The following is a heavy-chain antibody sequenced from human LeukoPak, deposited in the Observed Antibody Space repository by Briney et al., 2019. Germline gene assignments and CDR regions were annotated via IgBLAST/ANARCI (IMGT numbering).Heavy chain of an antibody. CDR3: ARDSYGTSPDY. Sequence: SETLSLTCTVSGGSISSYYWSWIRQPPGKGLEWIGYIYYSGSTNYNPSLKSRVTISVDTSKNQFSLKLSFVTAADTAVYYCARDSYGTSPDYWGQGTLVTVSS. D-gene: IGHD1-7*01. J-gene: IGHJ4*02. V-gene: IGHV4-59*01. CDR1: GGSISSYY. CDR2: IYYSGST.